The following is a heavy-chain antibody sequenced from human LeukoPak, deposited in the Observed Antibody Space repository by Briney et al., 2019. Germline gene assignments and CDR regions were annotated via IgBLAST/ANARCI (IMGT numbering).Heavy chain of an antibody. V-gene: IGHV4-59*08. CDR2: ISHSGNT. D-gene: IGHD5-24*01. Sequence: SETLSLTCTVSGGSISSHYWSWIRQPPGKGLEWIGYISHSGNTNYNPSLKSRVTISVDTSKNHFSLELSSVTAADAAVYYCARWEMATIAGFDYWGQGTLVTVSS. CDR1: GGSISSHY. J-gene: IGHJ4*02. CDR3: ARWEMATIAGFDY.